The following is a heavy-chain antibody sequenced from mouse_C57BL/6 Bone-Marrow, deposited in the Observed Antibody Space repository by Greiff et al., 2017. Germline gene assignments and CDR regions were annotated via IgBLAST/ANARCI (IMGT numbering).Heavy chain of an antibody. CDR2: IYPGGGYT. J-gene: IGHJ2*01. CDR1: GYTFTNYW. V-gene: IGHV1-63*01. D-gene: IGHD1-1*01. CDR3: AGYYGSTLFDY. Sequence: VQLQQSGAELVRPGTSVTMSCTASGYTFTNYWIGWARQSPGHGLEWLGDIYPGGGYTNDNEKFKGKARLTADKTSSTAYMQFSSLTSEDSAIYYCAGYYGSTLFDYWGQGTTLTVSS.